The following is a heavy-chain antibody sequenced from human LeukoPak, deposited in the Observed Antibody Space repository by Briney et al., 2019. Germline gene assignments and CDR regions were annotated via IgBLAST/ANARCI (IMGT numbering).Heavy chain of an antibody. D-gene: IGHD6-13*01. V-gene: IGHV3-30*18. Sequence: GGSLRLSCEASGFTFSSYGMHWVRQAPGKGLEWVAVISYDGSNKYYADSVKGRFTISRDNSKNTLYLQMNSLRAEDTAVYYCAKDRGPSYSSSWGSFQHWGQGTLVTVSS. CDR3: AKDRGPSYSSSWGSFQH. CDR2: ISYDGSNK. J-gene: IGHJ1*01. CDR1: GFTFSSYG.